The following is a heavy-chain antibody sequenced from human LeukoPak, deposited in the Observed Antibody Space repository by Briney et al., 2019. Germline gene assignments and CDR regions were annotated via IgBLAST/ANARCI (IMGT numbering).Heavy chain of an antibody. Sequence: GASVKVSCKASGYTFTGYYMHWVRQAPGQGLEWMGWINPNSGGTNYAQKFQGRVTMTRDTSISTAYMELSRLRSDDTAVYYCARDRGTAVAGQFDPWGQGTLVTVSS. J-gene: IGHJ5*02. CDR1: GYTFTGYY. V-gene: IGHV1-2*02. CDR2: INPNSGGT. CDR3: ARDRGTAVAGQFDP. D-gene: IGHD6-19*01.